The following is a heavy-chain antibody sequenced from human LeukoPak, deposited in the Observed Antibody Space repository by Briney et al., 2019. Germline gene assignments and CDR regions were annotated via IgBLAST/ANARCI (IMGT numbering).Heavy chain of an antibody. Sequence: GGSLRLSCAASGFTFNSYWMSWVRQAPGKGLEWVANIKEDGSVENYVDSVKGRFTISRDNAKKSLDLQMNSLRAEDTAVYYCAGGGFNYGAFDIWGQGTMVTVSS. CDR2: IKEDGSVE. D-gene: IGHD5-24*01. CDR3: AGGGFNYGAFDI. CDR1: GFTFNSYW. V-gene: IGHV3-7*03. J-gene: IGHJ3*02.